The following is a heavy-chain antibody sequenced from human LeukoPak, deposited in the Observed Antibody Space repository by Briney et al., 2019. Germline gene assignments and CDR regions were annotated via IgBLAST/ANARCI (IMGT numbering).Heavy chain of an antibody. CDR2: IYHSGST. Sequence: SETLSLTCTVSGGSISSSSYYWGGIRQPPGKGLEWIGSIYHSGSTYYNPSLKSRVTISVDTSKNQFSLKLSSVTAADTAVFYCAGSDYYYYMAVWGKGTTVTFSS. CDR1: GGSISSSSYY. D-gene: IGHD3-10*01. V-gene: IGHV4-39*01. CDR3: AGSDYYYYMAV. J-gene: IGHJ6*03.